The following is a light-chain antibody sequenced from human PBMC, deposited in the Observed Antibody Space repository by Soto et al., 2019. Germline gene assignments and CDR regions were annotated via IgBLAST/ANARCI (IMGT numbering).Light chain of an antibody. Sequence: QSVLTQPASVSGSPGQSITISCNGTSSDVGGHDYVSWYQQHPGKPPKLTIFEVSNRPSGVSNRFSGSKSGNTASLTISGLQAEDEVDYYCSSYTDSNSFYVFGSGTKVTVL. J-gene: IGLJ1*01. CDR2: EVS. V-gene: IGLV2-14*01. CDR1: SSDVGGHDY. CDR3: SSYTDSNSFYV.